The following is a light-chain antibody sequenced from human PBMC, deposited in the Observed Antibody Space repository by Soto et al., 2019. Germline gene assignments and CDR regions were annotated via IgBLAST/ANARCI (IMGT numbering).Light chain of an antibody. J-gene: IGKJ5*01. Sequence: EMMLTQVTVTLSSSQGERATFSCRASESVSSYLAWFQQRHGQAPRLLIYDASHRAPVTAARFSGSGSKTEFTLTISSLGPEDFAVDYCQQQSNGPPSITFGQGTRLEIK. V-gene: IGKV3-11*01. CDR2: DAS. CDR3: QQQSNGPPSIT. CDR1: ESVSSY.